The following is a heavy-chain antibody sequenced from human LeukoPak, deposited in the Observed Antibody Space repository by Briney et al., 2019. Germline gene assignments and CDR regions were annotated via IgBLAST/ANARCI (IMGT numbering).Heavy chain of an antibody. J-gene: IGHJ3*02. CDR2: INPNSGGT. D-gene: IGHD1-14*01. V-gene: IGHV1-2*02. Sequence: ASVKVSCKASGYTFTGYHMQWVRQAPGQGLEWMGWINPNSGGTNYAQKFQGRVTMTRDTSISTAYMELSSLRSDDTAVYYCAXXYXXPXDIWGQXTXVTVSS. CDR3: AXXYXXPXDI. CDR1: GYTFTGYH.